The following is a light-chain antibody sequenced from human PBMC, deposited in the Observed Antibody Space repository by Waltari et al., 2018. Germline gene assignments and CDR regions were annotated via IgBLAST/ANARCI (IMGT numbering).Light chain of an antibody. V-gene: IGLV2-14*01. Sequence: QSALTQPASVSGSPRQSISISCNGTSSDVGGYNYVSWYHQHPGKAPKLMIYEASNGPSGVSNRFSGSKSGNTASLTISGLQAEDEADYYCSSYTSSSTYVFGTGTKVTVL. CDR1: SSDVGGYNY. CDR3: SSYTSSSTYV. J-gene: IGLJ1*01. CDR2: EAS.